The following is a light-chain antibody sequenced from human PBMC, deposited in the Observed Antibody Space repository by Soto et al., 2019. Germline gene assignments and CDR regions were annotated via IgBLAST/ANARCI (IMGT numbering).Light chain of an antibody. Sequence: DIVMTQSPLFLSVTPGEPASISCRSSQSLLHDNGFNFLNWYLQKPGQSPQLLISLGSSRASGVPDRFSGSASGRDFTLLISRVEAEDVGVFYCMQALETPPTFGGGTKVEIK. CDR3: MQALETPPT. V-gene: IGKV2-28*01. CDR2: LGS. J-gene: IGKJ4*01. CDR1: QSLLHDNGFNF.